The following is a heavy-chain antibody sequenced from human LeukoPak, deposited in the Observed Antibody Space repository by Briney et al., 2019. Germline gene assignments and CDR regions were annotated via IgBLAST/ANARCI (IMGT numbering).Heavy chain of an antibody. CDR3: AREEAQNRLMDV. J-gene: IGHJ6*03. D-gene: IGHD1-14*01. V-gene: IGHV1-46*01. Sequence: PEASVKVSCKASGYTFTSYYMHWVRQAPGQGLEWMGIINPSGGSTSYAQKFQGRVTMTRDTSTSTVYMELSSLRSGDTAVYYCAREEAQNRLMDVWGKGTTVTISS. CDR1: GYTFTSYY. CDR2: INPSGGST.